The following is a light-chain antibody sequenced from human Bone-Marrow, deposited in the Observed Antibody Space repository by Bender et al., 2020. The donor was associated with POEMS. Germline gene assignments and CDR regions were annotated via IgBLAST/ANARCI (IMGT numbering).Light chain of an antibody. CDR1: KLVDKY. CDR2: QDV. J-gene: IGLJ3*02. Sequence: SYELTQPPSVSVSPGQTASITCSGDKLVDKYISWYQKKPGQSPALVIFQDVRRPSGVPDRFSGSKSGNTASLTISGLQPEDEADYYCSSYISSSVLVFGGGTKLTVL. V-gene: IGLV3-1*01. CDR3: SSYISSSVLV.